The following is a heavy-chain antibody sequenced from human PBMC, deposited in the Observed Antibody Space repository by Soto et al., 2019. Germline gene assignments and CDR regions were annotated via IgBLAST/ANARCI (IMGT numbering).Heavy chain of an antibody. J-gene: IGHJ4*02. CDR3: ARQRTSVVTQAYFDV. Sequence: PSETLSLTCTVSGYTLYSGYYWGWIRQPPGKGLEWIGSIYYSGSTYNNPSLRSRVSMSIDTSKDQFSLKLKSVTAADTALYFCARQRTSVVTQAYFDVWGPGSLVTVSS. V-gene: IGHV4-38-2*02. D-gene: IGHD2-21*02. CDR2: IYYSGST. CDR1: GYTLYSGYY.